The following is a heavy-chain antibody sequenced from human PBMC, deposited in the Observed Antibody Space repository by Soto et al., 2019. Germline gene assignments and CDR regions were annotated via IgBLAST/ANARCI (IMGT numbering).Heavy chain of an antibody. J-gene: IGHJ6*02. CDR3: ARVGGYSYHLYGMDV. CDR2: IDHGGST. CDR1: GGSFSGYY. V-gene: IGHV4-34*01. D-gene: IGHD5-18*01. Sequence: LSLTCAVYGGSFSGYYWIWIRQPPGKVLEWIGEIDHGGSTNYNPSLESRVTISFDTSRNQFSLKLKSVTAADTAVYFCARVGGYSYHLYGMDVWGQGTPVTVSS.